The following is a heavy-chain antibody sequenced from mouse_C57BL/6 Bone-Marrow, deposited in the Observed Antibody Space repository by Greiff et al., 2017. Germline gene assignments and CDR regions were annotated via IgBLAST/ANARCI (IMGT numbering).Heavy chain of an antibody. Sequence: VKLQESGAELVKPGASVKISCKASGYAFSSYWMNGVKQRPGKGLEWIGQIYPGDGDTNYNGKFKGKATLTADKSSSTAYMQLSSLTSEDSAVYFCASGSGSKYYFDYWGQGTTLTVSS. D-gene: IGHD1-1*01. CDR1: GYAFSSYW. CDR2: IYPGDGDT. V-gene: IGHV1-80*01. CDR3: ASGSGSKYYFDY. J-gene: IGHJ2*01.